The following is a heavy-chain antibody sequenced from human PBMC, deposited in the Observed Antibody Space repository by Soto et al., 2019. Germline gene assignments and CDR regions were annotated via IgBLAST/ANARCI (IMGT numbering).Heavy chain of an antibody. CDR3: AKEQAAGAYYYYYGLDV. D-gene: IGHD6-13*01. Sequence: PGGSLRLSCAASGFIFSSYARSWVRQAPGKGLGWVSAISGRGDSTYYADSVKGRFTISRDNSKNTLYLQMNSLRAEDTAVYYCAKEQAAGAYYYYYGLDVWGLGTTVTVSS. J-gene: IGHJ6*02. CDR2: ISGRGDST. CDR1: GFIFSSYA. V-gene: IGHV3-23*01.